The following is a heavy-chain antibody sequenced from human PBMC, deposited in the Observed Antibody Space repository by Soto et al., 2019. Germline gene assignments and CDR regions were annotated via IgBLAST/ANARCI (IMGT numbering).Heavy chain of an antibody. CDR3: ARGGPLKGYCSSSSCYAYQDENKYFDY. V-gene: IGHV4-39*07. CDR1: GGSVSNSQYF. CDR2: ISHSGSV. D-gene: IGHD2-2*01. J-gene: IGHJ4*02. Sequence: SETLSLTCTVSGGSVSNSQYFWVWLRQPPGKGLEWIGTISHSGSVRYNPSLNSPVTISVDTSRNQFSRRLPSVTAADTAVYYCARGGPLKGYCSSSSCYAYQDENKYFDYWGQGTLVTVSS.